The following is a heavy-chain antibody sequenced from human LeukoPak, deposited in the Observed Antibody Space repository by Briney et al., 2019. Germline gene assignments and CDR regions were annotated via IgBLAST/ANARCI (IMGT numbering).Heavy chain of an antibody. V-gene: IGHV3-53*01. CDR2: IYSGGST. D-gene: IGHD2-15*01. J-gene: IGHJ4*02. CDR3: ARGDTPADLDY. Sequence: GGSLRLSCAVSGFTVSTYYMTWVRQVPGKGLEWASVIYSGGSTYYADSVKGRFTISRDNSKTTLYLQMNSLRAEDTAVYYCARGDTPADLDYWGQGTLVTVSS. CDR1: GFTVSTYY.